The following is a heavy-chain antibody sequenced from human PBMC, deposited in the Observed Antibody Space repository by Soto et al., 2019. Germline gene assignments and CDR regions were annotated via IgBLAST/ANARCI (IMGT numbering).Heavy chain of an antibody. D-gene: IGHD1-26*01. CDR1: GYSFTTYW. CDR2: IDPGDSDS. Sequence: EVQLVQSGTEVKKPGESLKISRKGSGYSFTTYWIAWVRQMPGKGLEWMGIIDPGDSDSRYSPSFQGQVTISVDKAISTAYVQTRSLKASDTAMYFCARFASSTTLHYYSMDIWGQGTTVTVSS. CDR3: ARFASSTTLHYYSMDI. V-gene: IGHV5-51*01. J-gene: IGHJ6*02.